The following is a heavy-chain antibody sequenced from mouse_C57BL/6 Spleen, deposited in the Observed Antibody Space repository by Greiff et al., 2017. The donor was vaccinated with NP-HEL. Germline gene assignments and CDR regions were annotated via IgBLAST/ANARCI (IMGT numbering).Heavy chain of an antibody. CDR1: GYAFTNYL. J-gene: IGHJ1*03. V-gene: IGHV1-54*01. Sequence: QVQLQQSGAELVRPGTSVKVSCKASGYAFTNYLIEWVKQRPGQGLEWIGVINPGSGGTNYNEKVKGKATLTADKSSSTAYMQLSSLTSEDSAVYFCARKSNYWYFDVWGTGTTVTVSS. CDR3: ARKSNYWYFDV. D-gene: IGHD1-3*01. CDR2: INPGSGGT.